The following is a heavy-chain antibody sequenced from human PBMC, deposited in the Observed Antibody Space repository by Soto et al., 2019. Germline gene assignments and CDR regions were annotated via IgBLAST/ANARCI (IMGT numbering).Heavy chain of an antibody. CDR1: GGSFSGYY. V-gene: IGHV4-34*01. J-gene: IGHJ4*01. CDR3: ASWGGIASPGYDGSQAPYDY. CDR2: INHSGST. D-gene: IGHD6-13*01. Sequence: SETLSLTCAVYGGSFSGYYWTWIRQPPGTGLEWIGEINHSGSTNYNPSLKSRVTISVDTSKNQFSLRAEDTAVYYCASWGGIASPGYDGSQAPYDYWGQGTLVTVSS.